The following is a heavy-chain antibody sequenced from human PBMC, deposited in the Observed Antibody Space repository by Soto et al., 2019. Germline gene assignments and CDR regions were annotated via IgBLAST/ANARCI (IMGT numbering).Heavy chain of an antibody. V-gene: IGHV3-48*03. CDR1: GFTLSSNE. CDR2: ISGSCNIT. D-gene: IGHD2-8*01. J-gene: IGHJ4*02. CDR3: ARGCVY. Sequence: EGSLRLSWAAAGFTLSSNEMNWVRQAPGKGMEWISYISGSCNITYYPDSLKGRFTISRDYAQKSLYLQINTLRVEDTAVYYCARGCVYWGQGTLVTVSS.